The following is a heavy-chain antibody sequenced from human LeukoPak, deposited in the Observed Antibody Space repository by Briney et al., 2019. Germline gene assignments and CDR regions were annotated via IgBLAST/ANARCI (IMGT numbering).Heavy chain of an antibody. V-gene: IGHV3-13*04. CDR1: GFTFSNYD. Sequence: QPGGSLRFSCEASGFTFSNYDMHWVRQATGKGLEWVSTIGTAGDTYYPGSVKGRFTISRENAKNSLFLQMNSLRAGDTAVYYCARGWGYDYWGQGTLVTVSS. D-gene: IGHD7-27*01. J-gene: IGHJ4*02. CDR3: ARGWGYDY. CDR2: IGTAGDT.